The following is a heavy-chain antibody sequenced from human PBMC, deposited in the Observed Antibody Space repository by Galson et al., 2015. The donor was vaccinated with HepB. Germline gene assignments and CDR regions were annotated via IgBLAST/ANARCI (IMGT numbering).Heavy chain of an antibody. V-gene: IGHV3-49*03. CDR2: IRSKAYGGTT. CDR3: ARGNSGSYYPNWADY. Sequence: RLSCAASGFTFGDYAMSWFRQAPGKGLEWVGFIRSKAYGGTTEYAASVKGRFTISRDDSKSIAYLQMNSLKTEDTAVYYCARGNSGSYYPNWADYWGQGTLVTVSS. CDR1: GFTFGDYA. J-gene: IGHJ4*02. D-gene: IGHD1-26*01.